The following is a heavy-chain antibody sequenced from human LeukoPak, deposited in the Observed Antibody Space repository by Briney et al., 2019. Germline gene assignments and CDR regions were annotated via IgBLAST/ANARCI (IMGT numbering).Heavy chain of an antibody. Sequence: GGSLRLSCAASGFTFSSYGMHWVRQAPGKGLEWVAFIRYDTNNKYYADSVKGRFTISGDNSKLYLQMSSLRDEDTAVYYCAKARGDGYNDAFDMWGQGTMVTVSS. CDR3: AKARGDGYNDAFDM. J-gene: IGHJ3*02. V-gene: IGHV3-30*02. CDR1: GFTFSSYG. CDR2: IRYDTNNK. D-gene: IGHD5-24*01.